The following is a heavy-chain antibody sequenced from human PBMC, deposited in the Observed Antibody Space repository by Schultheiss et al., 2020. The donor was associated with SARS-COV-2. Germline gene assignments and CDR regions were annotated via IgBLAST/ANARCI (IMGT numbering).Heavy chain of an antibody. V-gene: IGHV3-23*01. CDR1: GFTFSTSW. J-gene: IGHJ4*02. D-gene: IGHD4-17*01. Sequence: GGSLRLSCAASGFTFSTSWMHWVRQAPGKGLEWVSAISGSGGSTYYADSVKGRFTISRDNSKNTLYLQMNSLRAEDTAVYYCARDLPDDYGDYIDYFDYWGQGTLVTVSS. CDR3: ARDLPDDYGDYIDYFDY. CDR2: ISGSGGST.